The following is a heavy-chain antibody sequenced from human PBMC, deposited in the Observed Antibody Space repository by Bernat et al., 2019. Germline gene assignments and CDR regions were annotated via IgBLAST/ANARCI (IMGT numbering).Heavy chain of an antibody. D-gene: IGHD6-13*01. J-gene: IGHJ4*02. CDR2: INHSGSN. CDR1: GVSFSGYY. CDR3: APGIAAAEGY. V-gene: IGHV4-34*01. Sequence: QVQLQQWGAGLLKPSETLSLTCAVYGVSFSGYYWSWICERPGKGLEWIGEINHSGSNNYTQSHKSRVNISVDTSKDKFCRQLGGVTAAETAGYYCAPGIAAAEGYWGQGTLVTVSS.